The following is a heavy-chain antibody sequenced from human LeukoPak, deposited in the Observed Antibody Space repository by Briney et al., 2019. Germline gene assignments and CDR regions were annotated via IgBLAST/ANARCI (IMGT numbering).Heavy chain of an antibody. J-gene: IGHJ4*02. D-gene: IGHD5-12*01. CDR1: EFTFNNYW. CDR3: ARDPWTNSDYDGFDY. Sequence: GGSLRLSCVASEFTFNNYWMTWVRQAPGKGLEWVANIKEDGTEKYYVDSVKGRFTISRDNAKNSQYLQMNSLRAEDTAVYYRARDPWTNSDYDGFDYWGQGTLVTVSS. CDR2: IKEDGTEK. V-gene: IGHV3-7*01.